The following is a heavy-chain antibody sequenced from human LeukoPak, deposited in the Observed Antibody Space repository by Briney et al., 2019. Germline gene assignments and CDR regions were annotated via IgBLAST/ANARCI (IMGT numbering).Heavy chain of an antibody. CDR3: AKYTSGTSYRGLDQ. CDR2: VIGSAVNT. Sequence: PGGSLRLSCAASGFTFSSYAMTWVRQAPGKGLEWVSTVIGSAVNTYYADSVKGRFTISRDDSENTVYLQRNSLRAEDTAVYSCAKYTSGTSYRGLDQWGQGTLVTVSS. V-gene: IGHV3-23*01. J-gene: IGHJ4*02. CDR1: GFTFSSYA. D-gene: IGHD3-10*01.